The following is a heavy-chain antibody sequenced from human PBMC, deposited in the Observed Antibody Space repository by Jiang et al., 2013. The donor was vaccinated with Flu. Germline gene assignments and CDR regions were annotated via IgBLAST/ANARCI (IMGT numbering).Heavy chain of an antibody. J-gene: IGHJ4*02. D-gene: IGHD3-10*01. CDR3: AKDFKSMVRGVIIQLFDY. Sequence: GGGLVQPGGSLRLSCAASGFTFSSYAMSWVRQAPGKGLEWVSAISGSGGSTYYADSVKGRFIISRDNSKNTLYLQMNSLRAEDTAVYYCAKDFKSMVRGVIIQLFDYWGQGTLVTVSS. CDR2: ISGSGGST. V-gene: IGHV3-23*01. CDR1: GFTFSSYA.